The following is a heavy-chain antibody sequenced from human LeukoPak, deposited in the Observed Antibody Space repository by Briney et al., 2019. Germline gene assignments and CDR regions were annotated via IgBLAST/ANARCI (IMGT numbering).Heavy chain of an antibody. J-gene: IGHJ4*02. Sequence: GGSLRLSCAASGFTLSSYSMNWVRQAPGKGLEWVSYISSSSSTIYYADSVKGRFAISRDNAKNSLYLQMNSLRDEDTAVYYCARDAYYGSGSSPFDYWGQGTLVTVSS. V-gene: IGHV3-48*02. CDR1: GFTLSSYS. CDR2: ISSSSSTI. D-gene: IGHD3-10*01. CDR3: ARDAYYGSGSSPFDY.